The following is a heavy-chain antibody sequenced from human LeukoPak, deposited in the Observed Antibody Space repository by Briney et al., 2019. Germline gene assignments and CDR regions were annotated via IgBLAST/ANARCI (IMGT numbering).Heavy chain of an antibody. CDR3: AKGIYYDYGDYFDY. D-gene: IGHD4-17*01. Sequence: GGSLRLSSASSGFTSSSSAMSCVRQAPGNGLEWVSAISGSGGSTYYADSVKARFTISRYNSKNTLYLQMNSLRAEDTAVFYCAKGIYYDYGDYFDYWGQGTLVTVSS. CDR2: ISGSGGST. V-gene: IGHV3-23*01. J-gene: IGHJ4*02. CDR1: GFTSSSSA.